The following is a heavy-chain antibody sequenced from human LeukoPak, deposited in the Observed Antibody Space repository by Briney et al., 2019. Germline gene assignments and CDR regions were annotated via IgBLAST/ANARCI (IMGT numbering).Heavy chain of an antibody. CDR2: ISSSSSYI. D-gene: IGHD3-22*01. Sequence: GVLRLSCAASGFTFSSYNMNWVRQAPGKGLEWVSSISSSSSYIYYADSVKGRFTISRDNAKNSLYLQMNSLRAEDTAVYYCARDTITMIEVAYWNFDLWGRGTLVTVSS. V-gene: IGHV3-21*01. CDR1: GFTFSSYN. CDR3: ARDTITMIEVAYWNFDL. J-gene: IGHJ2*01.